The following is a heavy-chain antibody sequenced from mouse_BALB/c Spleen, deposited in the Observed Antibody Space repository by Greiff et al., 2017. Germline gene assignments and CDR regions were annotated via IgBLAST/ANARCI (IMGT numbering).Heavy chain of an antibody. CDR2: ISDGGSYT. D-gene: IGHD3-2*01. J-gene: IGHJ3*01. CDR1: GFTFSDYY. CDR3: ARGQLGPAWFAY. V-gene: IGHV5-4*02. Sequence: EVHLVESGGGLVKPGGSLKLSCAASGFTFSDYYMYWVRQTPEKRLEWVATISDGGSYTYYPDSVKGRFTISRDNAKNNLYLQMSSLKSEDTAMYYCARGQLGPAWFAYWGQGTLVTVSA.